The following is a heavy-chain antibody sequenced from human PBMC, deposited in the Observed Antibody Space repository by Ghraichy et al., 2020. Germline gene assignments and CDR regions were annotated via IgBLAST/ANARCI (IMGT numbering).Heavy chain of an antibody. V-gene: IGHV3-9*01. D-gene: IGHD4-11*01. CDR3: AKDINDYSGGAFDY. J-gene: IGHJ4*02. CDR1: GFTFDDYA. CDR2: ISWNSGSI. Sequence: GGSRRLSCAASGFTFDDYAMHWVRQAPGKGLEWVSGISWNSGSIGYADSVKGRFTISRDNAKNSLYLQMNSLRAEDTALYYCAKDINDYSGGAFDYWGQGTLVTVSS.